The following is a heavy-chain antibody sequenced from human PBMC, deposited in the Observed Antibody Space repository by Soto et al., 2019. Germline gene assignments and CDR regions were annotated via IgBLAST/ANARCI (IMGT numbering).Heavy chain of an antibody. CDR2: IIPILGIA. D-gene: IGHD3-22*01. Sequence: SVKVSCKASGGTFSSYTISWVRQAPGQGLEWMGRIIPILGIANYAQKFQGRVTITADKSTSTAYMELSSLRSEDTAVYYCARDSSYYYDSSARSFYYFDYWGQGTLVTVSS. CDR3: ARDSSYYYDSSARSFYYFDY. J-gene: IGHJ4*02. CDR1: GGTFSSYT. V-gene: IGHV1-69*04.